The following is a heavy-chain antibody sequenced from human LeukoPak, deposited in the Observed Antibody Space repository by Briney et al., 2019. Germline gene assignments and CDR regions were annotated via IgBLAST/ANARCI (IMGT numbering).Heavy chain of an antibody. J-gene: IGHJ5*02. CDR2: IYYSGST. CDR3: ARAIAVRFLEWSGDWFDP. CDR1: GGSFSGYY. V-gene: IGHV4-34*01. D-gene: IGHD3-3*01. Sequence: SETLSLTCAVYGGSFSGYYWSWIRQPPGKGLEWIGSIYYSGSTYYNPSLKSRVTISVDTSKNQFSLKLSSVTAADTAVYYCARAIAVRFLEWSGDWFDPWGQGTLVTVSS.